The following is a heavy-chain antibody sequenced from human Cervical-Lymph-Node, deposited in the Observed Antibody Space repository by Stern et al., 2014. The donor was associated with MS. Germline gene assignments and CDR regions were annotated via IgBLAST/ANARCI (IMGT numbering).Heavy chain of an antibody. J-gene: IGHJ4*02. CDR2: IFPGGSDI. CDR1: GYTFTSYW. V-gene: IGHV5-51*01. CDR3: ARQRYFDY. Sequence: EVQLLESGPEVKRPGESLKISCQASGYTFTSYWIGWVRQMPGKGLEWIAIIFPGGSDIRYSPSFQGQVNISADKSSSTAYLQWNNLKASDTAIYYCARQRYFDYWGQGTLVTVSS.